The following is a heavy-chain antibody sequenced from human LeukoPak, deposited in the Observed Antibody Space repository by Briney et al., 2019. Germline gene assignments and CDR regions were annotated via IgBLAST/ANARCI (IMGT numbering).Heavy chain of an antibody. CDR3: ARVLYCTNGVCYMEYYYYYGMDV. V-gene: IGHV3-74*01. CDR1: GFTFSYYW. J-gene: IGHJ6*02. Sequence: QPGGSLRLSCAASGFTFSYYWIHWVRHAPGKGLVWVAHISRDGSDTTYADSVKGRFTISRDNAKNTVYLQMNSLRAEDTAVYYCARVLYCTNGVCYMEYYYYYGMDVWGQGTTVTVSS. CDR2: ISRDGSDT. D-gene: IGHD2-8*01.